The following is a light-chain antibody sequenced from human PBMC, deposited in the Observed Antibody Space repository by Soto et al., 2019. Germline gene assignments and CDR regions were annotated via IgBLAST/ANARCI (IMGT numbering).Light chain of an antibody. V-gene: IGKV1-39*01. Sequence: DIQLTQSPSSLSASVGDRVTITCRASHDMSRDLNWYQHRPGQAPKLLIYGASSLHYGVPSRFSGSASGTDFTLTISSLQPEAFATYYCQQSYSTHYTFGQGTKLEI. CDR3: QQSYSTHYT. CDR2: GAS. CDR1: HDMSRD. J-gene: IGKJ2*01.